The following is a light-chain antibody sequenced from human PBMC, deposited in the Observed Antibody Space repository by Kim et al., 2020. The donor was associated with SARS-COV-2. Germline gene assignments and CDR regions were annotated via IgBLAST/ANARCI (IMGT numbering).Light chain of an antibody. CDR3: SSYTTSSTYV. CDR2: DVN. V-gene: IGLV2-14*03. J-gene: IGLJ1*01. Sequence: GQSFTISCTGTTSDVGAYNYVSWYQQRPGKAPKPIIYDVNQWPSGLSDRFSGSKSGNTASLTISGLQADDEADYFCSSYTTSSTYVFGTGTKVTVL. CDR1: TSDVGAYNY.